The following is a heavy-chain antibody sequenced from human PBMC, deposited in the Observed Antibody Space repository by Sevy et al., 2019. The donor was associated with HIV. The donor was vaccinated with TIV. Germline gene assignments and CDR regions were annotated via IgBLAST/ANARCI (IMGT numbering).Heavy chain of an antibody. CDR2: FYGNNST. CDR1: GFTISTNY. J-gene: IGHJ4*02. V-gene: IGHV3-53*01. CDR3: ARGEQWLSFNY. Sequence: GGSLRLSCAASGFTISTNYLTWVRQVPGKGLGGVSVFYGNNSTYYADFVKGRFTISRDNSKNTLYLQMNSLRAEDTAIYYCARGEQWLSFNYWGQGTLVTVSS. D-gene: IGHD6-19*01.